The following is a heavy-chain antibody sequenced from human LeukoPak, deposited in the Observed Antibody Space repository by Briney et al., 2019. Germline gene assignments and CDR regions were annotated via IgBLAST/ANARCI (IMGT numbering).Heavy chain of an antibody. CDR1: GGSISSYY. CDR2: IYYSGST. Sequence: SETLSLTCTVSGGSISSYYWSWIRQPPGKGLEWIGYIYYSGSTNYNPSLKSRVTISVDTSKNQFSLKLSSVTAADAALYYCAKHYMGSSYNHGLDCWGQGTLVTVSS. V-gene: IGHV4-59*08. CDR3: AKHYMGSSYNHGLDC. D-gene: IGHD3-10*01. J-gene: IGHJ4*02.